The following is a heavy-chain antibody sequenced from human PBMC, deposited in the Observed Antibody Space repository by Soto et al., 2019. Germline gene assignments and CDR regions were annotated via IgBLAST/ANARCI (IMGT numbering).Heavy chain of an antibody. Sequence: PSETLSLTCAVYGGSFSGYYWSWIRQPPGKGLEWIGEINNSGSTNYNPSLKSRVTISVDKSKNQFSLKLSSVTAADTAVYYCATYSDGIAANWFDPWGQGTLVTVSS. CDR3: ATYSDGIAANWFDP. D-gene: IGHD6-13*01. CDR1: GGSFSGYY. J-gene: IGHJ5*02. V-gene: IGHV4-34*01. CDR2: INNSGST.